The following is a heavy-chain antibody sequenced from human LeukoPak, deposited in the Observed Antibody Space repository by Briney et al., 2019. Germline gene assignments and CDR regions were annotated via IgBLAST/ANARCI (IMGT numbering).Heavy chain of an antibody. CDR2: ISSSGSTI. J-gene: IGHJ1*01. CDR3: ANRDIVVVITAGSAAQH. CDR1: GFTFSSYE. Sequence: GGSLRLSCAASGFTFSSYEMNWVRQAPGKGLEWVSYISSSGSTIYYADSVKGRFTISRDNSKNTLYLQMNSLRAEDTAVYYCANRDIVVVITAGSAAQHWGQGTLVTVSS. V-gene: IGHV3-48*03. D-gene: IGHD3-22*01.